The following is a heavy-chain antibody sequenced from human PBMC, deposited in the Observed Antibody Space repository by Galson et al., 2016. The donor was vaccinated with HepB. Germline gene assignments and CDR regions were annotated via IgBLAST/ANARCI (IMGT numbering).Heavy chain of an antibody. J-gene: IGHJ4*02. D-gene: IGHD3-16*01. CDR2: IMPMIATP. CDR1: YS. V-gene: IGHV1-69*01. CDR3: ATHRRGYYVPGNYDRPFDY. Sequence: YSINWVRQAPGQGLEWMGGIMPMIATPNYTQKFQGRVTISAEDSTSTAYMELSSLGSEDTAVYFCATHRRGYYVPGNYDRPFDYWGQGTLVTVSS.